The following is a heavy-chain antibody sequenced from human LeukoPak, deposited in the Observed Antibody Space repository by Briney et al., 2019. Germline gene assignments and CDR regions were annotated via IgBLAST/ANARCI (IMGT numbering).Heavy chain of an antibody. J-gene: IGHJ4*02. V-gene: IGHV4-34*01. Sequence: SETLSLTCAVYGGSFSGYYWSWIRQPPGKGLEWIGEINHSGSTNYNPSLKSRVTISVDTSKNQFSLKLSSVTAADTAVYYCARGHGTYYDILTGYYKNNAGYYFDYWGQGTLVTVSS. CDR1: GGSFSGYY. CDR3: ARGHGTYYDILTGYYKNNAGYYFDY. CDR2: INHSGST. D-gene: IGHD3-9*01.